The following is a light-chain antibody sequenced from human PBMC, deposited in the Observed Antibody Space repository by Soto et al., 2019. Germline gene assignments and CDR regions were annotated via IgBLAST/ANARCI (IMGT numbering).Light chain of an antibody. CDR1: QSINYY. V-gene: IGKV1-39*01. CDR3: QQGYSTPYT. Sequence: DFPMTQSPSSLSASVGDRVTITCRASQSINYYLNWYQQKPGKAPQLLIYAASHLQSGVPSRFTGSGSGTDFALTISSLQPEDSATYYCQQGYSTPYTFGQGTKLEIK. CDR2: AAS. J-gene: IGKJ2*01.